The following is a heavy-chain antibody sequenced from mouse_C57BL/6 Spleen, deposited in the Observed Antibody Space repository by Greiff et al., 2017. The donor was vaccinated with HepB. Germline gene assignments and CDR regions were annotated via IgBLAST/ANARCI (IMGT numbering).Heavy chain of an antibody. J-gene: IGHJ2*01. Sequence: QVHVKQSGAELVRPGASVTLSCKASGYTFTDYEMHWVKQTPVHGLEWIGAIDPETGGTAYNQKFKGKAILTVDKSSSTAYMELRSLTSEDSAVYYCTRSWDREYYFDYWGQGTTLTVSS. CDR3: TRSWDREYYFDY. CDR2: IDPETGGT. D-gene: IGHD3-3*01. CDR1: GYTFTDYE. V-gene: IGHV1-15*01.